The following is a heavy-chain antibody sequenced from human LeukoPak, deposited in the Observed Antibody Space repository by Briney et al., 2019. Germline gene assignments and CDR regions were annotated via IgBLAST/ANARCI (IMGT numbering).Heavy chain of an antibody. CDR3: ARSVVDYYGSPNWFDP. V-gene: IGHV4-30-4*01. Sequence: PSETLSLTCTVSGVSTNTADYHWGWIRQAPGKGREWIGNIYFNGKTDYNPSLKSRVTISLQMSKNQFSLKLRSVTVADTAMYYCARSVVDYYGSPNWFDPWGQGALVTVSS. J-gene: IGHJ5*02. CDR1: GVSTNTADYH. D-gene: IGHD3-10*01. CDR2: IYFNGKT.